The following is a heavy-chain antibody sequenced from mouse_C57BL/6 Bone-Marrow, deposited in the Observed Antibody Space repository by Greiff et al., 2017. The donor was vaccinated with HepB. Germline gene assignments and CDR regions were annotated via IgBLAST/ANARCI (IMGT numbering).Heavy chain of an antibody. CDR2: IAPNSGGT. CDR1: GYPFTSYW. D-gene: IGHD1-1*01. CDR3: AREDYYGSSWRGWFAY. Sequence: VQLQQPGAELVKPGASVKLSCKASGYPFTSYWMHWVKQRPGRGLEWIGRIAPNSGGTKYNEKFKSKATLTVDKPSSTAYMQLSSLTSEDSAVYYCAREDYYGSSWRGWFAYWGQGTLVTVSA. J-gene: IGHJ3*01. V-gene: IGHV1-72*01.